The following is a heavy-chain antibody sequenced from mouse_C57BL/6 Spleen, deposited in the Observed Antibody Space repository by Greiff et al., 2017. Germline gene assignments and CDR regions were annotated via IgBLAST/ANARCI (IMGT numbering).Heavy chain of an antibody. CDR1: GYSFTGYY. V-gene: IGHV1-42*01. Sequence: VQLQQSGPELVKPGASVKISCKASGYSFTGYYMNWVKQSPEKSLEWIGEINPSTGGTTYNQKFKAKATLTVDKSSSTAYMQLKSLTSEDSAVYYCAKLQSYYYAMDYWGQETSVTVSS. D-gene: IGHD1-3*01. J-gene: IGHJ4*01. CDR3: AKLQSYYYAMDY. CDR2: INPSTGGT.